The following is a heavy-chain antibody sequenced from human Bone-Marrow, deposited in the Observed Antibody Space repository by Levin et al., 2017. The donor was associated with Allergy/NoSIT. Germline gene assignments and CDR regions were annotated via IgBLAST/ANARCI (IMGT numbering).Heavy chain of an antibody. D-gene: IGHD2-15*01. CDR1: GFTFSDYY. J-gene: IGHJ6*02. Sequence: GESLKISCAASGFTFSDYYMTWIRQAPGKGLEWVSHISSSDASTYYADSVKGRFTISRDNAKNSLYLQMNSLRAEDTAVYYCARDSRCSGGTCYWGGMDVWGQGTTVTVSS. V-gene: IGHV3-11*01. CDR2: ISSSDAST. CDR3: ARDSRCSGGTCYWGGMDV.